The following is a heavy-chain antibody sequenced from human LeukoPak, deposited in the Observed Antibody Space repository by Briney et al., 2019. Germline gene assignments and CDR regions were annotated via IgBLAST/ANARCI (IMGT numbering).Heavy chain of an antibody. Sequence: GGSLRLSYAASGFTFSSYEMNWVRQAPGKGLEWVSYISSSGSTIYYADSVKGRFTISRDNAKNSLYLQMNSLRAEDTAVYYCAILVRGVPDADYWGQGTLVTVSS. D-gene: IGHD3-10*01. J-gene: IGHJ4*02. CDR3: AILVRGVPDADY. CDR1: GFTFSSYE. V-gene: IGHV3-48*03. CDR2: ISSSGSTI.